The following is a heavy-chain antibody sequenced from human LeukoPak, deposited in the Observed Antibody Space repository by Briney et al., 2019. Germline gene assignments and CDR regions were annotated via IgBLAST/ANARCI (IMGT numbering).Heavy chain of an antibody. CDR2: INHSGST. Sequence: SETLSLTCAVYGGSFSGYYWSWIRQPPGKGLEWIGEINHSGSTNYNPSLKSRVTISVDTSKNQFSLKLSSVTAADTAVYYCARGRGSSGWYSRRLYFDYWGRGTLVTVSS. V-gene: IGHV4-34*01. J-gene: IGHJ4*02. D-gene: IGHD6-19*01. CDR3: ARGRGSSGWYSRRLYFDY. CDR1: GGSFSGYY.